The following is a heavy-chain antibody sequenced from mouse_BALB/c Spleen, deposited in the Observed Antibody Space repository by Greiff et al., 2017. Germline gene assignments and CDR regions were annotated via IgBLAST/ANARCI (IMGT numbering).Heavy chain of an antibody. CDR1: GFTFSSFG. V-gene: IGHV5-17*02. Sequence: EVKLMESGGGLVQPGGSRKLSCAASGFTFSSFGMHWVRQAPEKGLEWVAYISSGSSTIYYADTVKGRFTISRDNPKNTLFLQMTSLRSEDTAMYYCARSSSSAFMDYWGQGTSVTVSS. D-gene: IGHD3-1*01. CDR3: ARSSSSAFMDY. CDR2: ISSGSSTI. J-gene: IGHJ4*01.